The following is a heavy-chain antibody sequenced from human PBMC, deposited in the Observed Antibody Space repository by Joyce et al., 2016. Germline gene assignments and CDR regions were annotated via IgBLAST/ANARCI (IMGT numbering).Heavy chain of an antibody. CDR2: IYHGGGT. Sequence: QVQLQESGPGLVRPSETLSLTCAVSGYSISSGYYWGWIRQSPGKGLEWIGSIYHGGGTSYAPSLKSRVILSVDTSKNHFSLRLTSVTAADTAVYYCARDGFGEFDYFDYWGQGTLVTVSS. V-gene: IGHV4-38-2*02. CDR3: ARDGFGEFDYFDY. J-gene: IGHJ4*02. CDR1: GYSISSGYY. D-gene: IGHD3-10*01.